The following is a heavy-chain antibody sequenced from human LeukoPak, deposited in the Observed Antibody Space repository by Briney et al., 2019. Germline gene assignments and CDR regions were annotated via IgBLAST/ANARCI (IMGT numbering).Heavy chain of an antibody. CDR1: GFTLVGYW. Sequence: SVGSLRLSCIGSGFTLVGYWVTWVRQAPGKGLEWVATIKQDETQTYYVDSVKGRFTISRDNTKNSLYLEMNSLRAEDTAVYYCAKSSGWTSFLAPYFDHWGQGTLVTVSS. D-gene: IGHD3-10*01. J-gene: IGHJ4*02. V-gene: IGHV3-7*01. CDR2: IKQDETQT. CDR3: AKSSGWTSFLAPYFDH.